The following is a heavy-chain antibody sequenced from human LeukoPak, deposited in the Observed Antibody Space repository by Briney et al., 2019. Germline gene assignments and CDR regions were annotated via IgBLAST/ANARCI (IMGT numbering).Heavy chain of an antibody. J-gene: IGHJ4*02. V-gene: IGHV4-39*01. CDR1: GGSISSSSYY. CDR2: IYYSGNT. CDR3: ARQQPEVDY. D-gene: IGHD1-14*01. Sequence: SETLSLTCTVSGGSISSSSYYWGWIRQPPGKGLEWIGSIYYSGNTYYNPSLKSRITISVDTSKNQFSLKLNSVAAADTAVYYCARQQPEVDYWGQGTLVTVSS.